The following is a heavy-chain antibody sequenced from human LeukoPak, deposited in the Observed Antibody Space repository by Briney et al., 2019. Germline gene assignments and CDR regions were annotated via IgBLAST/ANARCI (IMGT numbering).Heavy chain of an antibody. Sequence: SETLSLTCTVSSGFSTHYYWNWIRRPPGKGLEWIGCVSDTGRTTYNPSLKSRLTISVDTSKRQFSLTLTSLTAADTAVYYCTKGYYEPFDVWGQGILVTVSS. V-gene: IGHV4-59*01. CDR3: TKGYYEPFDV. J-gene: IGHJ4*02. CDR1: SGFSTHYY. CDR2: VSDTGRT. D-gene: IGHD3-16*01.